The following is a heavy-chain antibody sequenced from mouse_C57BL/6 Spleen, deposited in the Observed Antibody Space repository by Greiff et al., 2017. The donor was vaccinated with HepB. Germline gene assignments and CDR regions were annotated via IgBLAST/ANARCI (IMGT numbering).Heavy chain of an antibody. Sequence: QVQLQQPGAELVRPGSSVKLSCKASGYTFTSYWMHWVKQRPIQGLEWIGNIDPSDSATHYNQKFKDKATLTVDKSSSTAYMQLSSLTSEDSAVYYCAREITYSSNYFDYWGQGTTLTVSS. CDR2: IDPSDSAT. V-gene: IGHV1-52*01. J-gene: IGHJ2*01. CDR1: GYTFTSYW. D-gene: IGHD2-5*01. CDR3: AREITYSSNYFDY.